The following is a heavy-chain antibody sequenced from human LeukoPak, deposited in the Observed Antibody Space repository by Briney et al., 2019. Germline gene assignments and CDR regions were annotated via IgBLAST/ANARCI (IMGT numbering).Heavy chain of an antibody. Sequence: GRSLRLSCAASGFTFHNYAIHWVRQAPGKGLEWVSHTSGDGITTYFADSVKGRFTISRDNSKSSLFLQMNSLRTEDTALYHCARDHVYGGADYWGQGTLVTVSS. J-gene: IGHJ4*02. CDR1: GFTFHNYA. CDR3: ARDHVYGGADY. CDR2: TSGDGITT. D-gene: IGHD5/OR15-5a*01. V-gene: IGHV3-43*02.